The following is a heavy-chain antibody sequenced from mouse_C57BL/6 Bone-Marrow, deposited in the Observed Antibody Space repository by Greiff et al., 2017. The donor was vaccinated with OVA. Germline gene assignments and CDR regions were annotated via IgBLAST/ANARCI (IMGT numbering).Heavy chain of an antibody. D-gene: IGHD1-1*01. Sequence: VNLVESGAELVRPGTSVKVSCKASGYAFTNYLIEWVKQRPGQGLEWIGVINPGSGGTNYNEKFKGKATLTADKSSSTAYMQLSSLTSEDSAVYFCARGVYYYGSSPFAYWGQGTLVTVSA. V-gene: IGHV1-54*01. CDR1: GYAFTNYL. CDR3: ARGVYYYGSSPFAY. CDR2: INPGSGGT. J-gene: IGHJ3*01.